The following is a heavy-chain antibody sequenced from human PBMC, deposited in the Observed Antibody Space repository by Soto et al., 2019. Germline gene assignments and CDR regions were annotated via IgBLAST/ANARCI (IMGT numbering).Heavy chain of an antibody. Sequence: KTSETLSLTCAVYGGSFSGYYWSWIRQPPGKGLEWIGEINHSGSTNYNPSLKSRVTISVDTSKNQFSLKLSSVTAADTAVYYCARTQDILTGYYILDPWGQGTLVTVSS. CDR1: GGSFSGYY. CDR3: ARTQDILTGYYILDP. CDR2: INHSGST. V-gene: IGHV4-34*01. J-gene: IGHJ5*02. D-gene: IGHD3-9*01.